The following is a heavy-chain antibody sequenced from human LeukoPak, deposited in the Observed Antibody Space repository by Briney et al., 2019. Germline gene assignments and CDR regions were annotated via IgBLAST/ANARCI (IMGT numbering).Heavy chain of an antibody. V-gene: IGHV3-30-3*01. CDR1: GFTFSSYA. J-gene: IGHJ4*02. CDR2: ISYDGSNE. Sequence: PGRSLRLSCAASGFTFSSYAMHWVRQAPGKGLEWVAVISYDGSNEYYADSVKGRFTISRDNSKNTLYLQMNSLRAEDTAVYYCARDAEVYYFDYWGQGTLVTVSS. CDR3: ARDAEVYYFDY.